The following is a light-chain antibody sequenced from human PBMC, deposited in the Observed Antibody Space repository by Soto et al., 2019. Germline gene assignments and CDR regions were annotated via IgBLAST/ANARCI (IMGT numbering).Light chain of an antibody. J-gene: IGLJ2*01. Sequence: QSALTQPASVSGSPGQSITISCTGTGSDFGGFHYVSWYQQHPGKVPKLIIYEVNNRPSGVSDRFSGSKSGTTASLTISGLQAEDEADYYCSSYTGRNSVVFGGGTKLPS. V-gene: IGLV2-14*01. CDR2: EVN. CDR3: SSYTGRNSVV. CDR1: GSDFGGFHY.